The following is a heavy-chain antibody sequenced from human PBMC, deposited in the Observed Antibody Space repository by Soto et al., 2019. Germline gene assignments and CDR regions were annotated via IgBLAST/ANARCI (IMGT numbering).Heavy chain of an antibody. CDR2: IYSGGAT. D-gene: IGHD1-1*01. Sequence: EVQLVESGGGLVQPGGSLRLSCAASGFTVSNHYMRWVRQAPGKGLEWVSLIYSGGATYYADSVKGRFTISRDNSKNTLYLQMNSLRAEDTAVYYCARAGTYNWVGGQGILVTVSS. J-gene: IGHJ4*02. V-gene: IGHV3-66*01. CDR3: ARAGTYNWV. CDR1: GFTVSNHY.